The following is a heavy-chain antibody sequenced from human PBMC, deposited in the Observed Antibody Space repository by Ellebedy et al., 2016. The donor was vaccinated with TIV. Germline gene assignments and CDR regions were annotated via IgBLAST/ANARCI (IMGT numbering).Heavy chain of an antibody. CDR1: GFILSNYA. Sequence: GESLKISCAASGFILSNYAMSWVRQAPGRGLEWVSAITHSGVDTYFADSVEGRFTISNDNSKSTLYLQMNSLRAEDTAVYYCAKGGGAYNPFDYWGQGALVTVSS. V-gene: IGHV3-23*01. CDR2: ITHSGVDT. D-gene: IGHD4-17*01. J-gene: IGHJ4*02. CDR3: AKGGGAYNPFDY.